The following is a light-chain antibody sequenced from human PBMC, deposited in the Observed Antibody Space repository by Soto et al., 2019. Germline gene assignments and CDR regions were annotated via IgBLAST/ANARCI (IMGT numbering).Light chain of an antibody. V-gene: IGKV3-15*01. Sequence: MTQSPVTLSVSPGERATLFCRASQFIGSNLAWYQQKPAQPPRLLIYDASTRATGIPARFSGSGSGTEFTLTISSLQSEDFAVYYCQQYNNWPPLTFGGGTKVDIK. J-gene: IGKJ4*01. CDR3: QQYNNWPPLT. CDR1: QFIGSN. CDR2: DAS.